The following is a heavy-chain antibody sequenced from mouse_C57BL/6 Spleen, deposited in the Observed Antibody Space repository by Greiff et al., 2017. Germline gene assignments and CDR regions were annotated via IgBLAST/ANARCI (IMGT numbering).Heavy chain of an antibody. CDR1: GYTFTSYT. J-gene: IGHJ4*01. D-gene: IGHD1-1*02. Sequence: LQESGAELARPGASVKMSCKASGYTFTSYTMHWVKQRPGQGLEWIGYINPSSGYTKYNQKFKDKATLTADKSSSTAYMQLSSLTSEDSAVYYCARSYGLYAMDYWGQGTSVTVSS. CDR2: INPSSGYT. V-gene: IGHV1-4*01. CDR3: ARSYGLYAMDY.